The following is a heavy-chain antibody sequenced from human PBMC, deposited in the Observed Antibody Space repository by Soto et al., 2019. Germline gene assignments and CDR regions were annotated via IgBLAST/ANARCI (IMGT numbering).Heavy chain of an antibody. J-gene: IGHJ4*02. V-gene: IGHV3-9*01. Sequence: EVQLLASGGGLVQPGRSLRLSCAASGFTFDDYAMHWVRQAPGQGLEWVSGISWNSGSMWDADSVKGRFTISRNNAKNSVYPHISSVNASDTAFYHCAKDLSSVVAAAGSYFDYWGQRTLVAVCS. CDR3: AKDLSSVVAAAGSYFDY. CDR2: ISWNSGSM. D-gene: IGHD6-13*01. CDR1: GFTFDDYA.